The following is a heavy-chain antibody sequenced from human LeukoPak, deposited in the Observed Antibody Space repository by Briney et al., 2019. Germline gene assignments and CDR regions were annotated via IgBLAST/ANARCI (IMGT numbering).Heavy chain of an antibody. D-gene: IGHD6-6*01. CDR2: INPNSGGT. V-gene: IGHV1-2*02. CDR3: ARALSNSRLYYFDY. CDR1: GYTFTSYF. Sequence: ASVKVSCKASGYTFTSYFIHWVRQAPGQGLEWVGWINPNSGGTNDAQKFQGRVTMTRDTSIRTAYMELSSLRSDDTAVYYCARALSNSRLYYFDYWGQGTLVTVFS. J-gene: IGHJ4*02.